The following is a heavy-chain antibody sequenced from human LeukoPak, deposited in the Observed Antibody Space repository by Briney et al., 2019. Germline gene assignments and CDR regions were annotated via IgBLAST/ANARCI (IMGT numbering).Heavy chain of an antibody. CDR2: IYSSGSI. Sequence: SETLSLTCTVSGGSISGFYWTWIRQAAGKGLEWIGRIYSSGSINYNPSLKSRVTMSLDTSKNQFSLKVSSVTAADTAVYYCARQLAAAGTAGLDYWGQGTLVTVSS. J-gene: IGHJ4*02. CDR3: ARQLAAAGTAGLDY. D-gene: IGHD6-13*01. V-gene: IGHV4-4*07. CDR1: GGSISGFY.